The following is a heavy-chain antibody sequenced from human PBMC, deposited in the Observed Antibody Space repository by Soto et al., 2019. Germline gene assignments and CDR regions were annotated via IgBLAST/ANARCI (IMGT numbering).Heavy chain of an antibody. Sequence: GGSLRLFSAASGFIFENFGMSWVRQAPGKGLEWISSISGSGFKKYYADSVKGRFTISRDNSKSTVYLELNNLSAEDTAVYHCAKNQGVELVPLATVDWFDPWGQGSVVTVSS. V-gene: IGHV3-23*01. D-gene: IGHD1-26*01. CDR1: GFIFENFG. J-gene: IGHJ5*02. CDR2: ISGSGFKK. CDR3: AKNQGVELVPLATVDWFDP.